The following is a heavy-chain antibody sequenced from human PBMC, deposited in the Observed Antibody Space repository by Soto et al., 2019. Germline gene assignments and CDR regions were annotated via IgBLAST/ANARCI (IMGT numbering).Heavy chain of an antibody. Sequence: EVQLVESGGGLVQPGGSLKLSCAASGFTFSGSAMHWVRQASGKGLEWVGRIRSKANSYAKAYAASVKGRFTISRDDSKNTAYLQMNSLKTEDTAVYYCTRSYDFWSGNPYWYFDLWGRGTLVTVSS. D-gene: IGHD3-3*01. V-gene: IGHV3-73*01. CDR3: TRSYDFWSGNPYWYFDL. J-gene: IGHJ2*01. CDR2: IRSKANSYAK. CDR1: GFTFSGSA.